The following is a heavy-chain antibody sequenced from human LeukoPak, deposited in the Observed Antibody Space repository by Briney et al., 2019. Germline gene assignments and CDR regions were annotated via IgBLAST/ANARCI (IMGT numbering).Heavy chain of an antibody. D-gene: IGHD5-18*01. V-gene: IGHV3-30*18. CDR2: ISYDGSNK. CDR3: AKVWVRYTPLGYFQH. J-gene: IGHJ1*01. CDR1: GFTFSSSG. Sequence: PGGSLRLSCAASGFTFSSSGMHWARQAPGKWLEWVADISYDGSNKYYADSVKGRFTISRDNSKNTLYLQMNSLRAEDTAVYYCAKVWVRYTPLGYFQHWGQGTLVTVSS.